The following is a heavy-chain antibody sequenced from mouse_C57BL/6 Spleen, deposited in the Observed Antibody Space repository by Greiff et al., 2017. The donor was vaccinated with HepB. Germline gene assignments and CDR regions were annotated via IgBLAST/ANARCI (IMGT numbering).Heavy chain of an antibody. CDR1: GYTFTSYW. D-gene: IGHD3-2*02. Sequence: QVQLQQPGAELVRPGSSVKLSCKASGYTFTSYWMDWVKQRPGQGLEWIGNIYPSDSETHYNQKFKDKATLTVDKSSSTAYMQLSSLTSEDSAVYYCARGAQVYFDYWVQGTTLTVSS. CDR3: ARGAQVYFDY. J-gene: IGHJ2*01. V-gene: IGHV1-61*01. CDR2: IYPSDSET.